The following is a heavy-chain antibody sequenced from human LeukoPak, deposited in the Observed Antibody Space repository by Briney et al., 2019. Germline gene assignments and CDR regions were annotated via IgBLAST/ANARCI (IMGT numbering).Heavy chain of an antibody. D-gene: IGHD3-16*01. CDR3: ARVRGGIRYFDL. CDR1: GGSFSGYY. Sequence: SETLSLTCAVYGGSFSGYYWSWIRQPPGKGLEWIGETNHSGSTNYNPSLKSRVTISVDTSKNQFSLKLSSVTAADTAVYYCARVRGGIRYFDLWGRGTLVTVSS. CDR2: TNHSGST. V-gene: IGHV4-34*01. J-gene: IGHJ2*01.